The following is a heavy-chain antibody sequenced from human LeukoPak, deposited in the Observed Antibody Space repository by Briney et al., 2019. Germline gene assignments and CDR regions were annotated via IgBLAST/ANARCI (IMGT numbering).Heavy chain of an antibody. Sequence: GGSLRLSCAASGFTFSSYGMHWVRQAPGKGLEWLAVIWYDGSNIYYADPGKGRFAISRDNSKNTLYLQINSLRAEDTAVYYCAMGDYGDYGAYYYGMDVWGQGTMVTVSS. V-gene: IGHV3-33*01. CDR3: AMGDYGDYGAYYYGMDV. CDR2: IWYDGSNI. J-gene: IGHJ6*02. D-gene: IGHD4-17*01. CDR1: GFTFSSYG.